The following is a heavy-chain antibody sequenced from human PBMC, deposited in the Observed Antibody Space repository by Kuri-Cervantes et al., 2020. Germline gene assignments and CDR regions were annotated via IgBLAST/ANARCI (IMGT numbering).Heavy chain of an antibody. J-gene: IGHJ5*02. CDR3: ARNTIWFGELARFDP. CDR2: IYTSEST. V-gene: IGHV4-4*07. CDR1: GGSISSYY. D-gene: IGHD3-10*01. Sequence: ESLKISCTVSGGSISSYYWSWIRQPAGKGLEWIGRIYTSESTNYNPSLKSRVTMSVDTSKNQFSLKLSSVTAADTAVYYCARNTIWFGELARFDPWGQGTLVTVSS.